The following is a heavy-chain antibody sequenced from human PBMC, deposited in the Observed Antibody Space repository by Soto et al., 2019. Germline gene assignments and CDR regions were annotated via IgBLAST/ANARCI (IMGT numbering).Heavy chain of an antibody. CDR3: AKDAPSTSPYGDYVGY. V-gene: IGHV3-30*18. D-gene: IGHD2-2*01. Sequence: PGGSLRLSCAASGFTFSSYGMHWVRQAPGKGLEWVAVISYDGSNKYYADSVKGRFTISRDNSKNTLYLQMNSLRAEDTAVYYCAKDAPSTSPYGDYVGYWGQGTLVTVSS. CDR1: GFTFSSYG. J-gene: IGHJ4*02. CDR2: ISYDGSNK.